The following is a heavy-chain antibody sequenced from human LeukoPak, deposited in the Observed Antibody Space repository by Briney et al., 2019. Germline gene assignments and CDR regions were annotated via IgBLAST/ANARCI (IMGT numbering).Heavy chain of an antibody. V-gene: IGHV4-59*01. Sequence: KPSETLSLTCTVSGGFISSYYWSWIRQPPGKGLEWIGYTYYSGSTNYNPSLKSRVTISVDTSKNQFSLKLSSVTAADTAVYYCARVDSNNWYDSRGYFDYWGQGTLVTVSS. J-gene: IGHJ4*02. CDR1: GGFISSYY. D-gene: IGHD6-13*01. CDR2: TYYSGST. CDR3: ARVDSNNWYDSRGYFDY.